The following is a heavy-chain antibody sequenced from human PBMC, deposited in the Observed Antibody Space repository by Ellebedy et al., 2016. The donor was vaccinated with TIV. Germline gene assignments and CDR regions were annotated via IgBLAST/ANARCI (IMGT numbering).Heavy chain of an antibody. CDR1: GGSISSDY. CDR2: TYYSGRT. V-gene: IGHV4-59*01. CDR3: TSWGDYGGNRHLDY. Sequence: SETLSLTXTVSGGSISSDYWNWIRQPPGKGLEWIGFTYYSGRTNYNPSLKSRVTISVDTSKNQFSLELSSVTAADTAVYYCTSWGDYGGNRHLDYWGQGTPVTVAS. J-gene: IGHJ4*02. D-gene: IGHD4-23*01.